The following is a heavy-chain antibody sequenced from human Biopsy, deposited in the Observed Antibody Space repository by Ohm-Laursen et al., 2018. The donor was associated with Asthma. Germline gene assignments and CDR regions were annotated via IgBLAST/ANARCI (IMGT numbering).Heavy chain of an antibody. Sequence: TLSLTWAVSGGSIRSHDWTWIRLPPGKGLEYIGDVPHTGSTNYNPSLKSRVTMSLDTSKNQFSLRLTSVPPADTAVYYCARLSDCSGGACYSYGWFDPWGQGTRVTVSS. CDR2: VPHTGST. J-gene: IGHJ5*02. V-gene: IGHV4-59*11. CDR1: GGSIRSHD. D-gene: IGHD2-15*01. CDR3: ARLSDCSGGACYSYGWFDP.